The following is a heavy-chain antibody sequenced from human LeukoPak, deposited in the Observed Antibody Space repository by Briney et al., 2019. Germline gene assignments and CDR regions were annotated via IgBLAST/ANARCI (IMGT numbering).Heavy chain of an antibody. CDR1: GGSFSGYY. J-gene: IGHJ4*02. D-gene: IGHD3-22*01. CDR3: ARDSNDSSGYLDY. Sequence: SETLSLTCAVYGGSFSGYYWSWIRQPPGKGLEWIGYIYYSGSTNYNPSLKSRVTISVDTSKNQFSLKLSSVTAADTAVYYCARDSNDSSGYLDYWGQGTLVTVSS. V-gene: IGHV4-59*01. CDR2: IYYSGST.